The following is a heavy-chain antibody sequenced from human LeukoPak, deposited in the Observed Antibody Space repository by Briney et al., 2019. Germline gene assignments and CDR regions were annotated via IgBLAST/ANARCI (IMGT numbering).Heavy chain of an antibody. CDR2: ISSSSSYT. V-gene: IGHV3-11*06. D-gene: IGHD3-10*01. CDR3: ARPRGSGSHYDNWFDP. CDR1: GFTFSDYY. Sequence: GGSLRLSCAASGFTFSDYYMSWVRQAPGKGLEWVSYISSSSSYTNYADSVKGRFTLSRDNAKNSLYLQMNSLRAEDTAVYYCARPRGSGSHYDNWFDPWGQGTLVTVSS. J-gene: IGHJ5*02.